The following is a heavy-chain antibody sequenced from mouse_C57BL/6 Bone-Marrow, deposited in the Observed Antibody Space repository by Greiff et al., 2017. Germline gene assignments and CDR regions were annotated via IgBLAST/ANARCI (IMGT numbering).Heavy chain of an antibody. CDR1: GFTFSDYY. CDR2: INYDGSST. V-gene: IGHV5-16*01. CDR3: ARDRLYYFDY. Sequence: EVNVVESEGGLVQPGSSMKLSCTASGFTFSDYYMAWVRQVPEKGLEWVANINYDGSSTYYLDSLKSRFIISRDNAKNILYLQMSSLKSEDTATYYCARDRLYYFDYWGQGTTLTVSS. J-gene: IGHJ2*01.